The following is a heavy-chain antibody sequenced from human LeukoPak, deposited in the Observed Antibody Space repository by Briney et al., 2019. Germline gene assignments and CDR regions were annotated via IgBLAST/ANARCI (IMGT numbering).Heavy chain of an antibody. D-gene: IGHD6-19*01. CDR3: AKSFGPYSSGWYGY. Sequence: GGFLRLSCAASGFTFSSYAMSWVRQAPGKGLEWVSAISGSGGSTYYADSVKGRFTISRDNSKNTLYLQMNSLRAEDTAVYYCAKSFGPYSSGWYGYWGQGTLVTVSS. CDR1: GFTFSSYA. V-gene: IGHV3-23*01. CDR2: ISGSGGST. J-gene: IGHJ4*02.